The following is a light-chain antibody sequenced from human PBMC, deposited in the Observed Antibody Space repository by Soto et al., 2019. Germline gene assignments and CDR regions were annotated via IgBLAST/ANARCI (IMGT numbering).Light chain of an antibody. J-gene: IGKJ1*01. CDR3: HQYNSWPGT. V-gene: IGKV3-15*01. CDR2: DAS. CDR1: QGISRS. Sequence: EIVLTQSPAILSVSPVERATLSCMASQGISRSLAWYQQKPGQAPRLLISDASTRATGIPARFSGSGSGTEFTLTISSLQSEDFALYYCHQYNSWPGTFGQGTKVDIK.